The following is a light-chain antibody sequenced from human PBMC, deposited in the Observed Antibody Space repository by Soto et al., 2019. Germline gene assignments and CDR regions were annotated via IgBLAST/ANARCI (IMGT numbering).Light chain of an antibody. V-gene: IGKV3-11*01. CDR3: HQRRTWPLT. CDR1: QSVSRF. CDR2: GAS. J-gene: IGKJ4*01. Sequence: EIVLTQSPATLSLSPGEGAALSCRASQSVSRFLAWYQQKPGQAPRLLIYGASNRATGIPSRFSGSGSGTDFTLNISSLEAADFALYSCHQRRTWPLTFGGGTQVEI.